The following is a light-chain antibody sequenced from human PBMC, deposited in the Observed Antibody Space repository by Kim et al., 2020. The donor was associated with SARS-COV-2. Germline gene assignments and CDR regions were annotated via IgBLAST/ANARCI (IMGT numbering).Light chain of an antibody. Sequence: EIVLTQSPATLSLSPGERATLSCRASQSVSSSSLAWYQQKPGQATRLLVYGASSRATGIPDRFSGSGSGTDFTLTISRLESEDFAVYYCQQDDNSPLTFGQGTKVDIK. V-gene: IGKV3-20*01. CDR3: QQDDNSPLT. CDR2: GAS. J-gene: IGKJ1*01. CDR1: QSVSSSS.